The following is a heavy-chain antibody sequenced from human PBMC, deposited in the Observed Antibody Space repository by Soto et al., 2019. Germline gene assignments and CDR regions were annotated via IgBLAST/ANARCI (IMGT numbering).Heavy chain of an antibody. V-gene: IGHV4-31*03. CDR1: GYSITAGGYY. CDR3: ARMYSSGSGWFHP. Sequence: LALTCFVSGYSITAGGYYWSWIRHHPGKGLEWIGSFYSSGSIIYNPSLRSRVSISGDTSSNQFSMSLTSVTAADTARYYCARMYSSGSGWFHPWGQGTLVTVSS. CDR2: FYSSGSI. D-gene: IGHD6-19*01. J-gene: IGHJ5*02.